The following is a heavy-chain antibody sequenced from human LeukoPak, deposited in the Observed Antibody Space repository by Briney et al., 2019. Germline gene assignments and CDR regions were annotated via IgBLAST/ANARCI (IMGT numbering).Heavy chain of an antibody. D-gene: IGHD3-3*01. Sequence: SETLSLTCAVYGGSFGGYYWSWIRQPPGKGLEWIGEINHSGSTNYNPSLKSRVTISVDTSKNQFSLKLSSVTAADTAVYYCARGVRGAIFGVVIMEYMDVWGKGTTVTVSS. CDR2: INHSGST. V-gene: IGHV4-34*01. CDR3: ARGVRGAIFGVVIMEYMDV. J-gene: IGHJ6*03. CDR1: GGSFGGYY.